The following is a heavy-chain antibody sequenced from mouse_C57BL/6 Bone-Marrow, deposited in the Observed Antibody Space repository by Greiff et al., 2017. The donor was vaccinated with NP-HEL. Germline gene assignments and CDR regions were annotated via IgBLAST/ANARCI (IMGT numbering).Heavy chain of an antibody. V-gene: IGHV5-9-1*02. CDR2: ISSGGDYI. J-gene: IGHJ3*01. CDR1: GFTFSSYA. Sequence: EVMLVESGEGLVKPGGSLKLSCAASGFTFSSYAMSWVRQTPETRLEWVAYISSGGDYISDADTVTGRFTISRDNARNNLHLQMSSLKSEDTAMYYCTRVGFAYWGQGTLVTVSA. CDR3: TRVGFAY.